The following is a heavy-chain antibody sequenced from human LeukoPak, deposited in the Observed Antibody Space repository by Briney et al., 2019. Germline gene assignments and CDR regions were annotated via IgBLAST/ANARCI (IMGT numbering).Heavy chain of an antibody. CDR3: TRVPNSSSWYGVFDY. D-gene: IGHD6-13*01. CDR1: GFTYGDYA. CDR2: IRSKAYGGTT. J-gene: IGHJ4*02. V-gene: IGHV3-49*03. Sequence: GGSLRLSCTASGFTYGDYAMSWFRQAPGKRLEWVGFIRSKAYGGTTEYAASVKGGFTISRDDSKSIAYLQMNSPKTEDTAVYYCTRVPNSSSWYGVFDYWGQGTLVTVSS.